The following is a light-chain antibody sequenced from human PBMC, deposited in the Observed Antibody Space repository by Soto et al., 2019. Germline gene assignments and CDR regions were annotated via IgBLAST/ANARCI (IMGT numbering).Light chain of an antibody. J-gene: IGKJ1*01. CDR3: QQSYSSPPT. V-gene: IGKV1-39*01. CDR2: AAS. CDR1: QSISSY. Sequence: DIQMTQSPSSLSASVGDRVTITCRASQSISSYLNWYQRKPGKAPKLLIYAASNLQSGVPSRFSGSRSGPDFTLTISSLQPEDFATYYCQQSYSSPPTFGQGTK.